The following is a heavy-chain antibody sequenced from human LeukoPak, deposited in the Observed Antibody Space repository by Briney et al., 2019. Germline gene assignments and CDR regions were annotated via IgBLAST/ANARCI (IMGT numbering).Heavy chain of an antibody. Sequence: GRSLRLYCEASGFTFSNYWMSWVRQAPGKALEWVANIRPDGSAAFYVDSVKGRVTISRDNAKNSLYLQMFSLRAEDTAVYYCARSVDYWGQGTLVTVSS. V-gene: IGHV3-7*01. CDR1: GFTFSNYW. CDR3: ARSVDY. CDR2: IRPDGSAA. J-gene: IGHJ4*02.